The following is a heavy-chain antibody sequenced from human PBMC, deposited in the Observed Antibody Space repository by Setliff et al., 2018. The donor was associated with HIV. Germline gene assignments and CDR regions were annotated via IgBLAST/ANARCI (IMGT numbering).Heavy chain of an antibody. D-gene: IGHD6-13*01. V-gene: IGHV1-2*02. CDR3: ARDFSGQQLVGGWFDP. Sequence: GASVKVSCKASGYTFSDYYMHWVRQAPGHGFQWMGWISPKYGGTNYAQNFQGRVTMTRDTSISTAYMELSSLGSDDTAVYFCARDFSGQQLVGGWFDPWGQGTLVTVSS. CDR1: GYTFSDYY. J-gene: IGHJ5*02. CDR2: ISPKYGGT.